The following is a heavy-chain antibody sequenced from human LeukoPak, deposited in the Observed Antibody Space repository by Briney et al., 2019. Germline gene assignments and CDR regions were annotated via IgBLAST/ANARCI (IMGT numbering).Heavy chain of an antibody. D-gene: IGHD6-19*01. J-gene: IGHJ4*02. V-gene: IGHV4-59*08. CDR1: GGSISSYY. CDR3: ARLRVAVAGFDY. Sequence: KLSETLSLTCTVSGGSISSYYWSWIRQPPGKGLERIGDIYYSGSTNYNPSLKSRVTISVDTSKNQFSLNLSSVTAADTAVYYCARLRVAVAGFDYWGQGTLVTVSS. CDR2: IYYSGST.